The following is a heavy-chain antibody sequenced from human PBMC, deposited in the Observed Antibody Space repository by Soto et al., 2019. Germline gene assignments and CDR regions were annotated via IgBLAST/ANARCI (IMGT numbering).Heavy chain of an antibody. CDR2: ISWNSGSI. Sequence: GGSLRLSCTASGFTFKNFATHWVRQAPGKGLEWVSGISWNSGSINYAASVKGRFTVSRDNARNSLFLQMHSLTSEDLAVYYCTKGPTTTDWFHPWGQGTQVTVSS. J-gene: IGHJ5*02. CDR3: TKGPTTTDWFHP. V-gene: IGHV3-9*03. D-gene: IGHD1-1*01. CDR1: GFTFKNFA.